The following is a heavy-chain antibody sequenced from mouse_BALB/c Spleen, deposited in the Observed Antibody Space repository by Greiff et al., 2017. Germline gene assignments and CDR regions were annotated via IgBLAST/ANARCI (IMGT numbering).Heavy chain of an antibody. V-gene: IGHV1-9*01. CDR1: GYTFSSYW. CDR3: AVRFAY. Sequence: VQRVESGAELMKPGASVKISCKATGYTFSSYWIEWVKQRPGHGLEWIGEILPGSGNTYYNEKFKGKATLTADKSSSTAYMQLSSLTSEDSAVYFCAVRFAYWGQGTLVTVSA. J-gene: IGHJ3*01. CDR2: ILPGSGNT.